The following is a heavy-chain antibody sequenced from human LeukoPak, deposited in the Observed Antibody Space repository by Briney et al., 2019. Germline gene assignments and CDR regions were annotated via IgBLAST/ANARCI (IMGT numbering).Heavy chain of an antibody. CDR3: ASTTDLEGYYYYGMDV. D-gene: IGHD3-3*01. CDR1: GGSISSSGYY. Sequence: SQTLSLTCTVSGGSISSSGYYWRWIRQHPGKGLEWIGYIYYSGSTYYNPSLKSRVTISVDTSKNQFSLKLSSVTAADTAVYYCASTTDLEGYYYYGMDVWGQGTTVTVSS. V-gene: IGHV4-31*03. CDR2: IYYSGST. J-gene: IGHJ6*02.